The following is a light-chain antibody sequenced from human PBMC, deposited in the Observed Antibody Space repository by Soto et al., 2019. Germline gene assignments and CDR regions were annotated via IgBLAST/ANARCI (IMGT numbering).Light chain of an antibody. J-gene: IGLJ1*01. CDR2: DVT. V-gene: IGLV2-11*01. CDR1: SSDGGGYDY. CDR3: CSYGGSFPYV. Sequence: QSVPTNPPSVSGSPGRSVTISCTGTSSDGGGYDYVSWYQQHPGKAPKLLIYDVTKRPSGVPDRFSGSKSGNTASLTISGLQAEDEADFFCCSYGGSFPYVFGTGTKVTVL.